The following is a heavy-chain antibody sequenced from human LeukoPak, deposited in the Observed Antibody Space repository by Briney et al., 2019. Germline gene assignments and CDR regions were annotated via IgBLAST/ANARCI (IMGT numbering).Heavy chain of an antibody. J-gene: IGHJ4*02. CDR3: ARAPAGCGGTCPFDS. V-gene: IGHV1-69*04. CDR2: IIPILGIA. D-gene: IGHD2-15*01. CDR1: GGTFSSYA. Sequence: ASVKVSCKASGGTFSSYAISWVRQAPGQGLEWMGRIIPILGIANYAQKFQGRVTITADKSTSTAYMELSSLRSEDTAVYYCARAPAGCGGTCPFDSWGQGTLVTVSS.